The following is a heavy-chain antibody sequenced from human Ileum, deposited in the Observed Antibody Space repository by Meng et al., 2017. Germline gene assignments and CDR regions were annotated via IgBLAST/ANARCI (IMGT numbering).Heavy chain of an antibody. Sequence: QLQLQQLGPGLVKPSQTLSLTCAVSGGSVSSNIAAWNWIRQSPLRGLEWLGRTYYRSKWYSEYAVSVKSRISITPDTSKNQFSLQMNSVTPEDTAVYYCASGSGSLDYWGPGTLVTVSS. V-gene: IGHV6-1*01. CDR1: GGSVSSNIAA. D-gene: IGHD3-3*01. CDR2: TYYRSKWYS. CDR3: ASGSGSLDY. J-gene: IGHJ4*02.